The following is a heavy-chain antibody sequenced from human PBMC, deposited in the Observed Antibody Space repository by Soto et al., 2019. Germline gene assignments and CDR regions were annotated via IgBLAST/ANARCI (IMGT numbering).Heavy chain of an antibody. J-gene: IGHJ6*04. CDR2: IDPSDSQT. CDR1: GYSFPSYW. V-gene: IGHV5-10-1*01. D-gene: IGHD3-16*01. CDR3: ARRKVYTSDPFNYGLDV. Sequence: GESLKISCKGSGYSFPSYWINWVRQMPGKGLEWMGRIDPSDSQTNYSPSFQGHITISADKSSTTAYVHWNSLKATDTAIYYCARRKVYTSDPFNYGLDVCEKGTTVTVSS.